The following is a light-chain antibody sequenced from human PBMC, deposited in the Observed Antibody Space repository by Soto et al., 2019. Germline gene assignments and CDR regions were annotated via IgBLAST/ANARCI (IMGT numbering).Light chain of an antibody. CDR1: QSVNSNF. CDR3: QQYGSLPPD. V-gene: IGKV3-20*01. Sequence: EIVLTQSPGTLALSPCEGATLSCRASQSVNSNFLAWYQQKPGQAPRLLIYGASSRATGIPDRFSGSGSGTDFTLTISRLEPEDSAVYYCQQYGSLPPDFGQGTKVDIK. J-gene: IGKJ2*01. CDR2: GAS.